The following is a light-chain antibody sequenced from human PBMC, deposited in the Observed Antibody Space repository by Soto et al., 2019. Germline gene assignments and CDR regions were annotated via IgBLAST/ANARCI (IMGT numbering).Light chain of an antibody. CDR3: QVRDVWPS. J-gene: IGKJ1*01. Sequence: IVLTQSPVTLALSPGESAVVSCRASQSVSTSLAWYQHKPGQAPRLFIYDASKRAPGIPARFTGSGSGTDFTLTISSLEPEDIAVYYCQVRDVWPSFGQGTKV. CDR1: QSVSTS. V-gene: IGKV3-11*01. CDR2: DAS.